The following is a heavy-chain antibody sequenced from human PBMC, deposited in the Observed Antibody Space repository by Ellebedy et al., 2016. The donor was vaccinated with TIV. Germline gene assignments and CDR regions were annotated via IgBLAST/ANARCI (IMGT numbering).Heavy chain of an antibody. Sequence: GESLKISCVASGFTFSDYYMSWIRQAPGKGLEWVSTISTSSSYTKCADSVKGRFTVSRDDAKNSLYLHTNSLKAEDTAVYYCARDLHFAFDYWGRGTLVTVSS. CDR2: ISTSSSYT. CDR1: GFTFSDYY. V-gene: IGHV3-11*06. CDR3: ARDLHFAFDY. J-gene: IGHJ4*02.